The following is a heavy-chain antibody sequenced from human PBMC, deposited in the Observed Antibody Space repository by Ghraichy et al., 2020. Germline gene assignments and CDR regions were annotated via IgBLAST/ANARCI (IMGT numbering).Heavy chain of an antibody. V-gene: IGHV3-30*04. CDR1: GFTFSSYA. D-gene: IGHD1-26*01. J-gene: IGHJ4*02. Sequence: GGSLRLSCAASGFTFSSYAMHWVRQAPGKGLEWVAVISYDGSNKYYADSVKGRFTISRDNSKNTLYLQMNSLRAEDTAVYYCARDRVSGSYYRGLFVYWGQGTLVTVSS. CDR2: ISYDGSNK. CDR3: ARDRVSGSYYRGLFVY.